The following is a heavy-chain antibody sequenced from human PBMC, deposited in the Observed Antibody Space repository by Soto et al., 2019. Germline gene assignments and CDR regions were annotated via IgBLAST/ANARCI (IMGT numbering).Heavy chain of an antibody. CDR1: AFTFSSYR. D-gene: IGHD6-13*01. J-gene: IGHJ4*02. CDR3: AKISEAVSFFAY. V-gene: IGHV3-21*01. CDR2: VSSSSSYI. Sequence: GWPLVLPCPASAFTFSSYRLHWVRKAPGKGLEWVSSVSSSSSYIYYADSVEGRFTISRDNAKKSLYLQMNSLRAEDTAVYYCAKISEAVSFFAYWGQGTLFTV.